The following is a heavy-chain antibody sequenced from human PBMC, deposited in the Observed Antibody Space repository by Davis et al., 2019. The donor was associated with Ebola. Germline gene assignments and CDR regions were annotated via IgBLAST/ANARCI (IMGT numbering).Heavy chain of an antibody. D-gene: IGHD1-14*01. CDR3: ARNSITKFNWLGP. CDR1: GGSLRNYY. CDR2: IYYSGGT. V-gene: IGHV4-59*01. J-gene: IGHJ5*02. Sequence: MPSETLSLTCTVSGGSLRNYYWSWIRQSPGKGLEWIGYIYYSGGTDYNPSFKSRVTISVDTSRNQFSLKMRSVTAADTAVYYCARNSITKFNWLGPWGQGALVTVSS.